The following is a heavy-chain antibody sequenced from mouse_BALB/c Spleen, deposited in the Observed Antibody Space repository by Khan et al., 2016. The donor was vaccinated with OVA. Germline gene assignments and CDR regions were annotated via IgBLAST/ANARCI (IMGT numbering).Heavy chain of an antibody. Sequence: VQLNESVPDSVKPSQSLSLTCTVTGYSIPSCYSWHWIRPFPGNKLECMGYILYSGTSYHNPSPKSRISITRDTSKNQFFLQLNSVTTEDTATYYCARSGTTVVAYWYFDVWGAGTTVTVSS. D-gene: IGHD1-1*01. V-gene: IGHV3-1*02. J-gene: IGHJ1*01. CDR2: ILYSGTS. CDR3: ARSGTTVVAYWYFDV. CDR1: GYSIPSCYS.